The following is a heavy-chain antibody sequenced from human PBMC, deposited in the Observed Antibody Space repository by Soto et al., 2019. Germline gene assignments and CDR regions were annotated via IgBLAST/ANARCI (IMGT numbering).Heavy chain of an antibody. CDR3: AAVSHKGYSYGHDAFDI. Sequence: ASVKVSCKASGFTFTSSAVQWVRQARGQRLEWIGWIVVGSGNTNYAQKFQERVTITRDMSTSTAYMELSSLGSEDTAVYYCAAVSHKGYSYGHDAFDIWGQGTMVTVSS. D-gene: IGHD5-18*01. CDR1: GFTFTSSA. V-gene: IGHV1-58*01. J-gene: IGHJ3*02. CDR2: IVVGSGNT.